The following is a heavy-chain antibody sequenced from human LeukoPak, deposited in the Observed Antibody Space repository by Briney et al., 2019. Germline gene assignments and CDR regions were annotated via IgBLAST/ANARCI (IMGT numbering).Heavy chain of an antibody. CDR2: INPNSGGT. CDR1: GYTFTVYY. CDR3: ARDPREVYYGMDV. V-gene: IGHV1-2*02. Sequence: GASVTVSCKASGYTFTVYYMHWVRQAPGQGLEWMGWINPNSGGTNYAQKFQGRVTMTRDTSISTAYMELSRLRSDDTAVYYCARDPREVYYGMDVWGQGTTVTVSS. J-gene: IGHJ6*02.